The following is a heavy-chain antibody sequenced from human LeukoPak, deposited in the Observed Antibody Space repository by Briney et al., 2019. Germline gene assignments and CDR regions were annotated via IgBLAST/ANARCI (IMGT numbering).Heavy chain of an antibody. J-gene: IGHJ4*02. CDR1: GFTFSSYA. CDR2: ISGSGGST. V-gene: IGHV3-23*01. Sequence: GGSLRLSCAASGFTFSSYAMSWVRQAPGKGLEWVSAISGSGGSTYYADSVKGRFTISRDNSKNTLYLQMNSLRAEDTAVYYCAKDPEEYCSSTSCSNPDYWGQGTLVTVSS. D-gene: IGHD2-2*01. CDR3: AKDPEEYCSSTSCSNPDY.